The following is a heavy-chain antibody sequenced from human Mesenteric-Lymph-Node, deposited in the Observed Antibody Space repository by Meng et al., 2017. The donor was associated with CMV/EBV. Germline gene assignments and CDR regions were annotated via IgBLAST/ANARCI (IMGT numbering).Heavy chain of an antibody. CDR3: ASSSPYTNSPPHY. Sequence: GESLKISCAASGFTFSSYWMHWVRQAPGEGLVWVSRITSDVISTDYADSVKGRFTISRDNAKNTLYLQMNSLRAEDTAVYFCASSSPYTNSPPHYWGQGTLVTVSS. J-gene: IGHJ4*02. CDR2: ITSDVIST. V-gene: IGHV3-74*01. CDR1: GFTFSSYW. D-gene: IGHD6-6*01.